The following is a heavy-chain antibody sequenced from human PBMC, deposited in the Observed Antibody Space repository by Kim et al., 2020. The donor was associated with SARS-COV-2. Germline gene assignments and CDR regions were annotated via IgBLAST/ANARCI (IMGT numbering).Heavy chain of an antibody. CDR2: IWYDGSNK. CDR3: ARDSATYYYGMDV. CDR1: GFTFRSYG. V-gene: IGHV3-33*01. D-gene: IGHD6-25*01. J-gene: IGHJ6*02. Sequence: GGSLRLSCAASGFTFRSYGMHWVRQAPGKGLEWVAVIWYDGSNKYYADSVKGRFTISRDNSKNTLYLQMNSLRAEDTAVYYCARDSATYYYGMDVWGQGTTVTVSS.